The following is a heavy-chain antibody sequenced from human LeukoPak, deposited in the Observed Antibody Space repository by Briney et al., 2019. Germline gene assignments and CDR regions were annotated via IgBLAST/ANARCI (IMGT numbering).Heavy chain of an antibody. J-gene: IGHJ6*03. D-gene: IGHD2-15*01. Sequence: GGTLRLSCAASGFTFDDYGMSWVRQAPGKGLEWVSGINWNGGSTGYADSVKGRFTISRDNAKNSLYLQMNSLRAEDTALYYCARRVVVVAATNHYYYYYMDVWGKGTTVTVSS. V-gene: IGHV3-20*04. CDR1: GFTFDDYG. CDR3: ARRVVVVAATNHYYYYYMDV. CDR2: INWNGGST.